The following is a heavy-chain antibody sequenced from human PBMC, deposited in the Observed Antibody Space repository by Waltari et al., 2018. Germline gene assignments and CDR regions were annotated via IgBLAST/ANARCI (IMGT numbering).Heavy chain of an antibody. CDR3: WYSSSLGLDY. V-gene: IGHV1-3*01. J-gene: IGHJ4*02. CDR2: LNAGNGNT. Sequence: QVQLVQSGAEVKKPGASVKVSCKASGYTFTSYAMHWVRQAPGQRLEWMGWLNAGNGNTKYSQKFQGRVTITRDTSASTAYMELSSLRSEDTAVYYCWYSSSLGLDYWGQGTLVTVSS. CDR1: GYTFTSYA. D-gene: IGHD6-6*01.